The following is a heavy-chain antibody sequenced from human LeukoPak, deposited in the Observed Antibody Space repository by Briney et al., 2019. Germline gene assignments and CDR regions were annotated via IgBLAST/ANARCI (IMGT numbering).Heavy chain of an antibody. CDR2: IDPSDSYT. Sequence: GGSLKTSCKGSGYSFTSYWISWVRQMPGKGLEWMGRIDPSDSYTNYSPSFQGHVTISADKSISTAYLQWSSLKASDTAMYYCARRWGRYFDWLRYDPSDYGMDVWGQGTTVTVSS. J-gene: IGHJ6*02. V-gene: IGHV5-10-1*01. CDR3: ARRWGRYFDWLRYDPSDYGMDV. D-gene: IGHD3-9*01. CDR1: GYSFTSYW.